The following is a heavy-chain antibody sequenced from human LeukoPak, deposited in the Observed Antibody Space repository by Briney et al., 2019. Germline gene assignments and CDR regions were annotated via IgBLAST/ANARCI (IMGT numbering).Heavy chain of an antibody. CDR1: GFTFSSFA. D-gene: IGHD3-10*01. Sequence: GESLRLSCAASGFTFSSFAMSWVRQAPGRGLEWVSSVGGSADATFYVDSVKGRFTISRDRPKNALCLHMNSLRAEDTAVYYCAKDCKVRGASFYTYWGQGTLVTVSS. J-gene: IGHJ4*02. CDR2: VGGSADAT. CDR3: AKDCKVRGASFYTY. V-gene: IGHV3-23*01.